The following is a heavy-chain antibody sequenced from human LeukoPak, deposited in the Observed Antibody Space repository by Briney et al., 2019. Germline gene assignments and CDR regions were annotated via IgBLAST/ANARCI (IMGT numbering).Heavy chain of an antibody. CDR2: MNPNSGNA. CDR3: PRCPPSGSYACLH. J-gene: IGHJ4*02. Sequence: ASVKVSXKASGYTFTSYDINWVRQATGQGLEWMGWMNPNSGNAGYAQKFQGRVTMTRNTSISTAYMELSSLRSEDTAVYYCPRCPPSGSYACLHWGQGTLVTVSS. CDR1: GYTFTSYD. V-gene: IGHV1-8*01. D-gene: IGHD1-26*01.